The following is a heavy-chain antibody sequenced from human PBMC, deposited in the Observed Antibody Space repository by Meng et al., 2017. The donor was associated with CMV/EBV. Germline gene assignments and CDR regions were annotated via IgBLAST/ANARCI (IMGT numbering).Heavy chain of an antibody. CDR2: IYSGGST. D-gene: IGHD6-6*01. J-gene: IGHJ6*02. CDR3: AGSSSSYYYYGMDV. V-gene: IGHV3-53*01. CDR1: GFTVSSNY. Sequence: GESLKISCAASGFTVSSNYMSWVRQAPGKGLEWVSAIYSGGSTYYADSVKGRFTISRDNSKNTLYLQMNSLRAEDTAVYYCAGSSSSYYYYGMDVWGQGTTVTVSS.